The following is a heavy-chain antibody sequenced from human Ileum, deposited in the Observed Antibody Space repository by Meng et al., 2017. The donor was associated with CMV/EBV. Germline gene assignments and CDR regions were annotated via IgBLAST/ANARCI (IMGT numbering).Heavy chain of an antibody. D-gene: IGHD6-13*01. Sequence: GESLKISCAASGFTCSGSPMHWVRQASGKGLEWVGRIRSKTDSYATAYGASVKGRFTISRDDSRNTAYLQMNSLKTEDTAVYFCASVIAAAGDYFDYWGQGTLVTVSS. CDR1: GFTCSGSP. V-gene: IGHV3-73*01. CDR2: IRSKTDSYAT. CDR3: ASVIAAAGDYFDY. J-gene: IGHJ4*02.